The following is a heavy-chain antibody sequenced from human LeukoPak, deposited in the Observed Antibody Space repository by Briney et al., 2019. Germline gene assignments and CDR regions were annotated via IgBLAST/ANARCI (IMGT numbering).Heavy chain of an antibody. CDR3: ARGLGYYYDSSGYSNWFDP. Sequence: SETLSLTCTVSGGPISSYYWSWIRQPPGKGLEWIGYIYYSGSTNYNPSLKSRVTISVDTSKNQFSLKLSSVTAADTAVYYCARGLGYYYDSSGYSNWFDPWGQGTLVTVSS. CDR2: IYYSGST. D-gene: IGHD3-22*01. J-gene: IGHJ5*02. CDR1: GGPISSYY. V-gene: IGHV4-59*01.